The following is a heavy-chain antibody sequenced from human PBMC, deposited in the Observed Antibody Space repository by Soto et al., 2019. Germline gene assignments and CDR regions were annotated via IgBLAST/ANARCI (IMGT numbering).Heavy chain of an antibody. CDR2: IYYSGST. Sequence: SETLSLTCTVSGGSISSYYWSWIRQPPGKGLEWIGYIYYSGSTNYNPSLKGRVTISVDTSKNQFSLKLSSVTAADTAVYYCAGRKNSGAFDIWGQGTMVTVSS. V-gene: IGHV4-59*01. J-gene: IGHJ3*02. CDR1: GGSISSYY. D-gene: IGHD3-10*01. CDR3: AGRKNSGAFDI.